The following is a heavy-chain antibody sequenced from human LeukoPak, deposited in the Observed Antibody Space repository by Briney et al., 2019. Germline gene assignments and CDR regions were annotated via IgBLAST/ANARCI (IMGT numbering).Heavy chain of an antibody. CDR1: GYTLITYA. CDR3: ARGRGAAAGTPKYYYMDV. CDR2: INTNTGNP. D-gene: IGHD6-13*01. J-gene: IGHJ6*03. V-gene: IGHV7-4-1*02. Sequence: ASVKVSCKASGYTLITYAINWVRQAPGQRVEWMGWINTNTGNPTYDQGFTGRFVFSLDTSVSTAYLQISSLKAEDTAVYYCARGRGAAAGTPKYYYMDVWGKGTTVTVSS.